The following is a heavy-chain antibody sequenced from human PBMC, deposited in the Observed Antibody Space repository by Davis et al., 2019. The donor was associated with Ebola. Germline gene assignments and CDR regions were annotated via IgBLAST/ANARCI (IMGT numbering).Heavy chain of an antibody. J-gene: IGHJ4*02. D-gene: IGHD3-10*01. Sequence: PSETLSLTCAVYGGSFSGYYWSWIRQPPGKGLEWIGEINHSGSTNYNPSLKSRVTISVDTSKNQFSLKLSSVTAADTAVYYCARGRFDRFDYWGQGTLVTVSS. V-gene: IGHV4-34*09. CDR2: INHSGST. CDR1: GGSFSGYY. CDR3: ARGRFDRFDY.